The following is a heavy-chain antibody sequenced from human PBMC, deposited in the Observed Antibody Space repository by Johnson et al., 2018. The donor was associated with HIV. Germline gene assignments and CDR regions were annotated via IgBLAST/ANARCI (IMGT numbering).Heavy chain of an antibody. CDR1: GFTFSDYY. Sequence: QMQLVESGGGLVKPGGSLRLSCAVSGFTFSDYYMSWIRQAPGKGLEWVSYISSSGSTKYYADSVKGRFTTSRDNATNSLYLQMNSLRAEDPAVYYCARDQPPGYCSGGSCYSGAFDIWGRGTMVTVSS. D-gene: IGHD2-15*01. CDR3: ARDQPPGYCSGGSCYSGAFDI. V-gene: IGHV3-11*04. J-gene: IGHJ3*02. CDR2: ISSSGSTK.